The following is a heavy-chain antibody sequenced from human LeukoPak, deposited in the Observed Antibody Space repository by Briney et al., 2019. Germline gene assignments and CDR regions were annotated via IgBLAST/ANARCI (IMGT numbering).Heavy chain of an antibody. V-gene: IGHV3-21*01. CDR3: ARDLRPPSEWDTFDY. J-gene: IGHJ4*02. D-gene: IGHD5-18*01. CDR1: GFTFSSYS. CDR2: ISSSSSYI. Sequence: GGSLRLSCAASGFTFSSYSMNWVRQAPGKGLEWVSSISSSSSYIYYADSVKGRFTISRDNAKNSLYLQMNSLRAEDTAVYYCARDLRPPSEWDTFDYWGQGTLVTVSS.